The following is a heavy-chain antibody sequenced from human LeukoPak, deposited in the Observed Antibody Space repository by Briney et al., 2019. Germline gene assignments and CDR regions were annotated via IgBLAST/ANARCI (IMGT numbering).Heavy chain of an antibody. D-gene: IGHD6-19*01. Sequence: PGGSLRLSCAVSGFIFSHYGMYWVRQAPGKGLEWVTFISFDGSNEYYSESVKGRFTISRDNSKNTLYLQMHSLRPDDTAVYYCAKSLLGSSGWYPLDYWGQGTLVSVSS. CDR1: GFIFSHYG. CDR2: ISFDGSNE. J-gene: IGHJ4*02. CDR3: AKSLLGSSGWYPLDY. V-gene: IGHV3-30*18.